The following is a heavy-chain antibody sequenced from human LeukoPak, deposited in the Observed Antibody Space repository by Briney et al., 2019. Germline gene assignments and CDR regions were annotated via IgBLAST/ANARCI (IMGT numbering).Heavy chain of an antibody. CDR2: INTDGSST. CDR1: KFTFSSYW. Sequence: PGGSLRLSCAASKFTFSSYWMHWVRQAPGKGLVWVSRINTDGSSTNYADSVKGRFTISRDNAKNTLYLQMNSLRAEDTAVYYCATVGGGSGWYYKDYWGQGTLVTVSS. V-gene: IGHV3-74*01. CDR3: ATVGGGSGWYYKDY. J-gene: IGHJ4*02. D-gene: IGHD6-19*01.